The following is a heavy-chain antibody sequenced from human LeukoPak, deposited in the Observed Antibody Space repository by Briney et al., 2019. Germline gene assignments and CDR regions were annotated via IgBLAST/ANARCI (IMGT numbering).Heavy chain of an antibody. CDR3: ARDRLRHLGAFDI. Sequence: KPSETLSLTCTVSGGSISSYYWSWIRQPPGKGLEWIGYIYYSGSTNYNPSLKSRVTISVDTSKNQFSLKLSSVTAADTAVYYRARDRLRHLGAFDIWGQGTMVTVSS. J-gene: IGHJ3*02. CDR2: IYYSGST. D-gene: IGHD3-16*01. V-gene: IGHV4-59*01. CDR1: GGSISSYY.